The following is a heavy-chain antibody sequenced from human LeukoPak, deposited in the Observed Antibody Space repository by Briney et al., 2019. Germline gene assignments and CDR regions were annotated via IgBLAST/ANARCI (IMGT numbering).Heavy chain of an antibody. J-gene: IGHJ4*02. Sequence: SETLSLTCTVSGGSISSYCWSWIRQPPGKGLEWIGYIYYSGSTNHNPSLKSRVTISVDTSKNQFSLKLSSVTAADTAVYYCARESGGSGSYVDYWGQGTLVTVSS. CDR3: ARESGGSGSYVDY. CDR1: GGSISSYC. V-gene: IGHV4-59*01. D-gene: IGHD3-10*01. CDR2: IYYSGST.